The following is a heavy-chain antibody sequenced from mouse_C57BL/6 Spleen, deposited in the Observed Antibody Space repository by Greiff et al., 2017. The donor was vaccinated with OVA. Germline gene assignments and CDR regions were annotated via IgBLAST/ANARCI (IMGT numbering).Heavy chain of an antibody. D-gene: IGHD2-4*01. CDR2: IHPNSGST. J-gene: IGHJ4*01. Sequence: QVQLQQPGAELVKPGASVKLSCKASGYTFTSYWMHWVKQRPGQGLEWIGMIHPNSGSTNYNEKLKSKATLTVDKSSSTAYMQLSSLTSEDSAVYYCARPSTMITTGGYYYALDYWGQGTSVTVS. CDR3: ARPSTMITTGGYYYALDY. V-gene: IGHV1-64*01. CDR1: GYTFTSYW.